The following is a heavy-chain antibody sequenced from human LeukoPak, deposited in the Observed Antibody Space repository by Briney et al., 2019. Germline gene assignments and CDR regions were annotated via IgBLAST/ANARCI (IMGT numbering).Heavy chain of an antibody. CDR2: INSDGCTT. Sequence: GGSLRPSCAASVFTFITYWMHWVRQAPGKGLVWVSSINSDGCTTTYADSVKGRFTISRDNAKNMVYLQMNSLRAEDTAVYYCARAFGSGSQVINYFDFWGQGTLVTVSS. V-gene: IGHV3-74*01. J-gene: IGHJ4*02. D-gene: IGHD3-10*01. CDR3: ARAFGSGSQVINYFDF. CDR1: VFTFITYW.